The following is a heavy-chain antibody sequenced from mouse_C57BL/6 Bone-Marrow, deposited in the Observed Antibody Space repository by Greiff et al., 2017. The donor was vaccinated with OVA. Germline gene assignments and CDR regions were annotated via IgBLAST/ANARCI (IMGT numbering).Heavy chain of an antibody. CDR2: IYPGGGYT. V-gene: IGHV1-63*01. D-gene: IGHD4-1*01. Sequence: QVHVKQSGAELVRPGTSVKMSCKASGYTFTNYWIGWAKQRPGHGLEWIGDIYPGGGYTNYNEKFKGKATLTADKSSSTAYMQFSSLTSEDSAIYYCARSGGGSFAYWGQGTLVTVSA. J-gene: IGHJ3*01. CDR1: GYTFTNYW. CDR3: ARSGGGSFAY.